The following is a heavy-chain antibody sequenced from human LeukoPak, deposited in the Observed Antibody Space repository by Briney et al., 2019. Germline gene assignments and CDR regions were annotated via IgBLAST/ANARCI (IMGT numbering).Heavy chain of an antibody. D-gene: IGHD1-26*01. V-gene: IGHV1-2*02. CDR1: GYTFTASY. J-gene: IGHJ4*02. Sequence: GSVKVSCKASGYTFTASYIHWVRQAPGQGLESMGWINPSSGGTSYAQRFQGRVTMTRDTSISTAYMDLSSLTSDDTAVYYCARYPREGGNYWGQGTLVTVSS. CDR2: INPSSGGT. CDR3: ARYPREGGNY.